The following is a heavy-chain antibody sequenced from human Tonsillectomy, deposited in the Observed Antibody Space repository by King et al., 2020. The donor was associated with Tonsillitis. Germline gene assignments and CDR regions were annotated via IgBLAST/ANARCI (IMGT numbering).Heavy chain of an antibody. D-gene: IGHD2-15*01. Sequence: AQLVQSGAEVKKPGESLKISCKGSGYSFTNYWIGWVRQMPGKGLEWMGIIYPGDSDTRYSPSFQGQVTISADKSNSTAFLQWKSLKASDTAMYYCARLDWIGGSKRGWFDPWGQGTLVTVSS. J-gene: IGHJ5*02. CDR3: ARLDWIGGSKRGWFDP. CDR2: IYPGDSDT. V-gene: IGHV5-51*01. CDR1: GYSFTNYW.